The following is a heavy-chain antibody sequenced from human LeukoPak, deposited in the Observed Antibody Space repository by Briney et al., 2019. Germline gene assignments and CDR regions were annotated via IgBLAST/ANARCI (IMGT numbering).Heavy chain of an antibody. D-gene: IGHD3-22*01. V-gene: IGHV4-39*07. CDR2: IYYSGST. J-gene: IGHJ3*02. CDR1: GGSISSSSYY. CDR3: ARAAGLYHYYYDSSGYFGDAFDI. Sequence: PSETLSLTCTVSGGSISSSSYYWGWIRQPPGKGLEWIGSIYYSGSTYYNPSLKSRVTISVDTSKNQFSLKLSSVTAADTAVYYCARAAGLYHYYYDSSGYFGDAFDIWGQGTMVTVSS.